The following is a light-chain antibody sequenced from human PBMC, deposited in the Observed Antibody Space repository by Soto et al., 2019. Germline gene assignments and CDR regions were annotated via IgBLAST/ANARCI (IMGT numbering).Light chain of an antibody. V-gene: IGKV1-12*01. J-gene: IGKJ1*01. CDR1: QDISSW. Sequence: DIQMTQSPSSVSASLGDRVTITCRASQDISSWLAWYQQKPGKAHKLLIYAAYNLQNGVQSRFSGSGFGTDFTLTIRSLQPEDFATYYCKQANSFPRTLGQGTKVDIK. CDR2: AAY. CDR3: KQANSFPRT.